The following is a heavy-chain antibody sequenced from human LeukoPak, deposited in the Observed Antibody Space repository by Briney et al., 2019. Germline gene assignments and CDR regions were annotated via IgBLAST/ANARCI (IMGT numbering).Heavy chain of an antibody. D-gene: IGHD3-10*02. CDR1: GFTFSSYD. Sequence: WGSLRLSCAASGFTFSSYDMNWVRQAPGKGLEWVSCISSSGSTIYYADSVKGRFTISRDNAKNSLYLQMNSLRAEDTAVYYCAELGITMIGGVWGKGTTVTISS. CDR2: ISSSGSTI. V-gene: IGHV3-48*03. J-gene: IGHJ6*04. CDR3: AELGITMIGGV.